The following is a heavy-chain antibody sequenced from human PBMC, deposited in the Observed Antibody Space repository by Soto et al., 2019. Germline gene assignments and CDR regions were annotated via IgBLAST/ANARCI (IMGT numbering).Heavy chain of an antibody. CDR3: ARGGCSGGSCYVDYYYGMDV. J-gene: IGHJ6*02. CDR2: INPNSGGT. CDR1: GYTFTGYY. V-gene: IGHV1-2*04. D-gene: IGHD2-15*01. Sequence: ASVKVSFKASGYTFTGYYMHWVRQAPGQGLEWMGWINPNSGGTNYAQKFQGWVTMTRDTSISTAYMELSRLRSDDTAVYYCARGGCSGGSCYVDYYYGMDVWGQGTTVTVSS.